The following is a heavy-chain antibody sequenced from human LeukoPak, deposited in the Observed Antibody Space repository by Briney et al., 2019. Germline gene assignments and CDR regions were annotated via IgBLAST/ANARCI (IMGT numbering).Heavy chain of an antibody. CDR1: GGSFSGYY. J-gene: IGHJ4*02. Sequence: PSETLSLTCAVYGGSFSGYYWSWIRQPPGKGLEWIGEINHSGSTNYNPSLKSRVTISVDTSKNQFSLKLSSVTAADTAVYYCARVGSSWYRYYDSRSHQNLDYWGQGTLVTVSS. D-gene: IGHD3-22*01. V-gene: IGHV4-34*01. CDR2: INHSGST. CDR3: ARVGSSWYRYYDSRSHQNLDY.